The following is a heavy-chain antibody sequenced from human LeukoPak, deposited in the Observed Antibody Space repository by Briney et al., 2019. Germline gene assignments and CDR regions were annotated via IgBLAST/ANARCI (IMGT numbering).Heavy chain of an antibody. CDR2: ISTSSPYI. D-gene: IGHD1-26*01. CDR1: GFTFSSST. CDR3: ARDGVVGATSIYYFDY. Sequence: GGSLRLSCAVSGFTFSSSTVNWVRQAPGKGLEWVSSISTSSPYIYYADSVKGRFTISRDNAKNSLYLQMNSLRAEDTAVYYCARDGVVGATSIYYFDYWGQGTLVTVSS. J-gene: IGHJ4*02. V-gene: IGHV3-21*01.